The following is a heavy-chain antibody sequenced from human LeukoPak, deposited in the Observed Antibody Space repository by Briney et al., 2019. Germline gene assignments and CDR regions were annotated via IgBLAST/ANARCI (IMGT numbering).Heavy chain of an antibody. D-gene: IGHD2-15*01. Sequence: GGSLRLSCSASGFTFSSNSMNWVRQAPGKGLEWVAVIWYDGSNKYYADSVKGRFTISRDNSKNTLYLQMNSLRAEDTAVYYCARVSGGLRSGFDYWGQGTLVTVSS. J-gene: IGHJ4*02. V-gene: IGHV3-33*08. CDR1: GFTFSSNS. CDR3: ARVSGGLRSGFDY. CDR2: IWYDGSNK.